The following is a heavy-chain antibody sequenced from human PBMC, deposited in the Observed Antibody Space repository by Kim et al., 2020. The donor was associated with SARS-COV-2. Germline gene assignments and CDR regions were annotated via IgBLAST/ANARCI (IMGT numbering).Heavy chain of an antibody. CDR1: GGSFSGYY. CDR3: APQEDCSGGSCP. V-gene: IGHV4-34*01. CDR2: INHSGST. J-gene: IGHJ5*02. Sequence: SETLSLTCAGYGGSFSGYYWSWIRQPPGKGLEWIGEINHSGSTNYNPSLKSRVTISVDTSKNQFSLKLSSVTAADTAVYYCAPQEDCSGGSCPWGQGTLVTVSS. D-gene: IGHD2-15*01.